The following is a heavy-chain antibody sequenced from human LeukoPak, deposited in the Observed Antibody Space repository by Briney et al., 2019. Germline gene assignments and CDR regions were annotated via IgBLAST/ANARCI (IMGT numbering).Heavy chain of an antibody. CDR1: GGTFSSYA. J-gene: IGHJ6*02. Sequence: SVKVSCKASGGTFSSYAISWVRQAPGQGLEWMGRIIPILGIANYAQKLQGRVTMTTDTSTSTAYMELRSLRSDDTAVYYCARVAQITMIVVGSDYYYYGMDVWGQGTTVTVSS. V-gene: IGHV1-69*04. CDR3: ARVAQITMIVVGSDYYYYGMDV. D-gene: IGHD3-22*01. CDR2: IIPILGIA.